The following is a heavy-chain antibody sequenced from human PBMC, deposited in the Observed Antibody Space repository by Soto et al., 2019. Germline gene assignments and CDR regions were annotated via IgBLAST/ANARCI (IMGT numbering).Heavy chain of an antibody. D-gene: IGHD3-10*01. CDR2: IYYSGST. Sequence: SETLSLTCTVSGGSISSSYWSWIRQPPGKGLEWIGYIYYSGSTNYNPSLKSRVTISVDTSKNQFSLKLSSVTAADTAVYYCARDVAGSYYMYSYNGMDGWGQGTT. J-gene: IGHJ6*02. V-gene: IGHV4-59*01. CDR1: GGSISSSY. CDR3: ARDVAGSYYMYSYNGMDG.